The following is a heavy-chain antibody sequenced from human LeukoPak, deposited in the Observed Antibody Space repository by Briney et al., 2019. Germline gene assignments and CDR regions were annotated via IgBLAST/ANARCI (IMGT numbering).Heavy chain of an antibody. J-gene: IGHJ4*02. V-gene: IGHV1-18*01. CDR2: ISTYNGNT. D-gene: IGHD2-2*01. Sequence: GASVKVSCKASGYTFTNYGINWVRQAPGQGLEWMGWISTYNGNTNYAQRLQGRVTMTTDTSTSTAYMELRSLRSDDPAVFYCARGTRPGPLLHLAYWGQGTRVTVSS. CDR3: ARGTRPGPLLHLAY. CDR1: GYTFTNYG.